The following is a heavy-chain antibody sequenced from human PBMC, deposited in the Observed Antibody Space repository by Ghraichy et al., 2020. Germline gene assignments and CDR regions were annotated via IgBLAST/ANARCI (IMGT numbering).Heavy chain of an antibody. D-gene: IGHD3-3*01. CDR2: IYWDDDK. CDR1: GFSLSTSGVG. J-gene: IGHJ3*02. Sequence: SGPTLVKPTQTLTLTCTFSGFSLSTSGVGVGWIRQPPGKALEWLALIYWDDDKRYSPSLKSRLTITKDTSKNQVVLTMTNMDPVDTATYYCAHYTVYYDFWSGYYTNAFDIWGQGTMVTVSS. V-gene: IGHV2-5*02. CDR3: AHYTVYYDFWSGYYTNAFDI.